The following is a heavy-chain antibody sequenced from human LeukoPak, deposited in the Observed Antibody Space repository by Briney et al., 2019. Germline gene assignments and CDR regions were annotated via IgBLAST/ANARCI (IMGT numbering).Heavy chain of an antibody. Sequence: GGSLRLSCAASGFTFSSYAMSWVRQAPGKGLEWVSAISGSGDNTYYADSVKGRFTISRDNSKNTLYLQMNSLRAEDTAVYYCAKAGDTSSSPLFLDWGQGTLVTVSS. D-gene: IGHD6-6*01. CDR3: AKAGDTSSSPLFLD. J-gene: IGHJ4*02. CDR2: ISGSGDNT. V-gene: IGHV3-23*01. CDR1: GFTFSSYA.